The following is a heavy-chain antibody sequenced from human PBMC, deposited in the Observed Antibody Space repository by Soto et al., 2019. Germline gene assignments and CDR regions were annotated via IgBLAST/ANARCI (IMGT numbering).Heavy chain of an antibody. J-gene: IGHJ6*02. V-gene: IGHV3-23*01. CDR3: ARDSPRSSGWDV. CDR1: GFTFSSYA. Sequence: PGGSLRLSCAASGFTFSSYAMSWVRQAPGKGLEWVSAISGSGASTYYADSVKGRFTISRDNAKNSLYLQMNSLRDEDTAVYYCARDSPRSSGWDVWGPGTTVTVS. CDR2: ISGSGAST.